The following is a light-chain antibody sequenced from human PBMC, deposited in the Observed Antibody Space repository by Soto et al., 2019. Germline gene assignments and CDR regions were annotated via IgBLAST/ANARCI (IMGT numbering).Light chain of an antibody. CDR3: QQYGSSWWT. CDR2: GAS. CDR1: QSVSSSY. Sequence: EVVMTQSPATLSVSPGERATLSCRASQSVSSSYLAWYQQEPGQAPRLLIYGASSRATGIPDRFSGSGSGTDFTLTISRLEPEDFAVYYCQQYGSSWWTFGQGTKVDIK. V-gene: IGKV3-20*01. J-gene: IGKJ1*01.